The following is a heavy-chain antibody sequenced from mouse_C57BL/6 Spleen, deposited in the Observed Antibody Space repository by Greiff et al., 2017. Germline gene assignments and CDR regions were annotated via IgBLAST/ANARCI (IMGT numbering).Heavy chain of an antibody. CDR3: ARDYYDYDDGAMDY. CDR1: GYTFTGYW. CDR2: LLPGSGST. V-gene: IGHV1-9*01. D-gene: IGHD2-4*01. Sequence: QVQLQQSGAELMKPGASVKLSCKATGYTFTGYWLEWVKQRPGHGLEWIGELLPGSGSTNYNEKFKGKATLTADTSSNTAYMPLSSLTTEDSAISYCARDYYDYDDGAMDYWGQGTSVTVSS. J-gene: IGHJ4*01.